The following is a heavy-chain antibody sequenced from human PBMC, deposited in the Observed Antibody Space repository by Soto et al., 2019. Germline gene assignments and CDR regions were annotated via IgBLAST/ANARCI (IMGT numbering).Heavy chain of an antibody. CDR3: ARLIYSYGEADCDY. J-gene: IGHJ4*02. CDR1: GGSIISSGYY. V-gene: IGHV4-39*01. D-gene: IGHD5-18*01. CDR2: IYYTGGT. Sequence: LQLQESGPGLVKPSETLSLTCPVSGGSIISSGYYWGWIRQPPGKWLEWIGSIYYTGGTYYNPSCKSRVTISVDTSKIQFSLRLSSVIAADTAVYYCARLIYSYGEADCDYWGQGALVTVAS.